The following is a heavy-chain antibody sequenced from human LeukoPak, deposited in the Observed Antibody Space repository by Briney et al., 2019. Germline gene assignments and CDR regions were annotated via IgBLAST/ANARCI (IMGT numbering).Heavy chain of an antibody. CDR3: ARGESGIVVVPAAPLDY. Sequence: GGSLRLSCAASGFTFSSYAMHWVRQAPGKGLERVAVISYDGSNKYYADSVKGRFTISRDNSKNTLYLQMNSLRAEDTAVYYCARGESGIVVVPAAPLDYWGQGTLVTVSS. D-gene: IGHD2-2*01. CDR1: GFTFSSYA. CDR2: ISYDGSNK. J-gene: IGHJ4*02. V-gene: IGHV3-30*04.